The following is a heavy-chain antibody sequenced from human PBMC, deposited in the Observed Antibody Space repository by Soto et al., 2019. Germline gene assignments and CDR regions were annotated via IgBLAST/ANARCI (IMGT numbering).Heavy chain of an antibody. CDR3: ARGRQDSIVVVPAARSRYYYYYMDV. D-gene: IGHD2-2*01. CDR2: INHSGST. J-gene: IGHJ6*03. V-gene: IGHV4-34*01. Sequence: SETLSLTCAVYGGSFSGYYWSWIRQPPGKGLEWIGEINHSGSTNYNPSLKSRVTISVDTSKNQFSLKLSSVTAADTAVYYCARGRQDSIVVVPAARSRYYYYYMDVWGKGTTVTVSS. CDR1: GGSFSGYY.